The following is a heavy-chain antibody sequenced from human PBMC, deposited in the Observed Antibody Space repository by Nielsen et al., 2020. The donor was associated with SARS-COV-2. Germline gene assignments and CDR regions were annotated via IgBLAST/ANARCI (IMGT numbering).Heavy chain of an antibody. V-gene: IGHV3-9*01. CDR2: ISWNSGSI. J-gene: IGHJ4*02. D-gene: IGHD4-17*01. Sequence: SLKISCAASGFTFDDYAMHWVRQAPGKGLEWVSGISWNSGSIGYADSVKGRFTISRDNAKNSLYLQINSLRAEDTALYYCAKFDGEYGDYEGYWGQGTLVTVSS. CDR1: GFTFDDYA. CDR3: AKFDGEYGDYEGY.